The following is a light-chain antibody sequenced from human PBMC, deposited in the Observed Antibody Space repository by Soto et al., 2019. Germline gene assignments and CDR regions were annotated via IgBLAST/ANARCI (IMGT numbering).Light chain of an antibody. CDR3: SSYAGSNNFV. CDR1: SSDVGGYDY. CDR2: EVT. Sequence: LTQPPSASGSPGQSVTISCTGTSSDVGGYDYVSWYQQHPGKAPKLMIYEVTKRPSGVPDRFSGSKSGNTASLTVSGLQAEDEADYYCSSYAGSNNFVFGTGTKVTV. V-gene: IGLV2-8*01. J-gene: IGLJ1*01.